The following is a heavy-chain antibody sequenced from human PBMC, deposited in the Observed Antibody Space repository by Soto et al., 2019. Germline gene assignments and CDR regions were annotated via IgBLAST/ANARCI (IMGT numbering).Heavy chain of an antibody. CDR1: RYRFTRYL. J-gene: IGHJ3*02. V-gene: IGHV5-51*01. Sequence: PWESLKISCTGSRYRFTRYLIGLARQMPGNGLEWMGIIYPADSDTRYSPSFQGQVTISADKSISTAYLQWSSLKASDTAMYYCARSASKPEVFESWGHGTKVTVS. CDR3: ARSASKPEVFES. CDR2: IYPADSDT. D-gene: IGHD3-3*02.